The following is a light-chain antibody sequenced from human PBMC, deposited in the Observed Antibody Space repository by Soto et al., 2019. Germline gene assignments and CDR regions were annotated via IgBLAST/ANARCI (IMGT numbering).Light chain of an antibody. CDR3: SSYTSSSTGV. Sequence: QSALTQPASVSGSPGQSITISCTGTSSDVGAYDYVCWYQQYPGKAPKLIIYDVTNRPSGISNRFAGSKSGNTASLSISGLQAEDGADYYCSSYTSSSTGVFGGGTKLTVL. CDR1: SSDVGAYDY. V-gene: IGLV2-14*01. CDR2: DVT. J-gene: IGLJ2*01.